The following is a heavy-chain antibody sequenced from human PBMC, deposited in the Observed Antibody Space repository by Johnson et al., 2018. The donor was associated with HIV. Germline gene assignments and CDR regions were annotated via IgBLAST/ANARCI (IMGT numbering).Heavy chain of an antibody. CDR2: IKTDGSDT. V-gene: IGHV3-74*01. J-gene: IGHJ3*02. D-gene: IGHD3-22*01. CDR1: GFIFSNYW. CDR3: AQGGGYGEDDVFDI. Sequence: MQLVESGGGLVQPGGSLRLSCAASGFIFSNYWMHWVHQAPGKGLIWVARIKTDGSDTNYADSVKGRFTISRDNSKNTLYLQMNSLRPEDTALYYCAQGGGYGEDDVFDIWGQGTMVTVSS.